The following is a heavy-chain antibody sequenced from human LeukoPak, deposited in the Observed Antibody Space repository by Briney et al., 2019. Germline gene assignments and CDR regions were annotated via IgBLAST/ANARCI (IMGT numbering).Heavy chain of an antibody. CDR2: SRNKANSYTT. D-gene: IGHD5/OR15-5a*01. Sequence: GGSLRLSCAASGFTFSDHYMDWVRQAPGKGLEWIGRSRNKANSYTTEYAASVKGRFTISRDNSKNLLYLQMNSLKTEDTAVYYCARDVSNDAFGMWGQGTMVTVSS. CDR3: ARDVSNDAFGM. V-gene: IGHV3-72*01. J-gene: IGHJ3*02. CDR1: GFTFSDHY.